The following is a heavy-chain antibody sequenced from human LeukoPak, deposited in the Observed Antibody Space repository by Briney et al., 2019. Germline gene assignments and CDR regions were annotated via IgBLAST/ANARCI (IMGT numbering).Heavy chain of an antibody. CDR1: GGSFSGYY. J-gene: IGHJ4*02. Sequence: SETLSLTCAVYGGSFSGYYWSWIRQPPGKGLEWIGEINHSGSTNYNPSLKSRVTISVDTSKNQFSLKLSSVTAADTAVYYCARENYDFWSGYYNPSYFDYWGQGTLVTVSS. V-gene: IGHV4-34*01. CDR3: ARENYDFWSGYYNPSYFDY. CDR2: INHSGST. D-gene: IGHD3-3*01.